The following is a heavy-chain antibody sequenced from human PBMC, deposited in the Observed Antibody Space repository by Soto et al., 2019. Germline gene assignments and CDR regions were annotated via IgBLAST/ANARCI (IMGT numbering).Heavy chain of an antibody. J-gene: IGHJ4*02. CDR2: IYHSGIT. CDR1: GGPVSSVNDY. V-gene: IGHV4-61*01. CDR3: ARLDLTYYFDY. D-gene: IGHD3-3*01. Sequence: PSETLSLTCSVSGGPVSSVNDYWSWIRQPPGKGLEWIGYIYHSGITNYNPSLKSRVTISLDTSKNQCSLTLTSVTAADTAVYYCARLDLTYYFDYWGQGTPVTVSS.